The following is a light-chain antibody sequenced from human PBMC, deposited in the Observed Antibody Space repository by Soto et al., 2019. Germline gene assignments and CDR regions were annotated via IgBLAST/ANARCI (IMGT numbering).Light chain of an antibody. J-gene: IGKJ5*01. CDR1: QDIRNY. CDR3: QQYDNLPIT. Sequence: DIQMTQSPSSLSASEGDRVSIRCQASQDIRNYLNWYQQKPGKAPKLLIYDASNLETGVPSRLIGSGSGTHFDLTISSLQPEDIATYYCQQYDNLPITFGQGTRLEI. CDR2: DAS. V-gene: IGKV1-33*01.